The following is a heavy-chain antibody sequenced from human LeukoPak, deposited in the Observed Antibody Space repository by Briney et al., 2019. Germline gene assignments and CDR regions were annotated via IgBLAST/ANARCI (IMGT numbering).Heavy chain of an antibody. Sequence: GGSLRLSCAASGFTLSGHAMSWVRQAPGKGLEWVANIKQDGSEKYYVDSVRGRFTISRDNAKNSVYLQMDTLRVEDTAMYYCAKDAQLRSRWFDPWGQGTLVTVSS. J-gene: IGHJ5*02. D-gene: IGHD2/OR15-2a*01. V-gene: IGHV3-7*03. CDR2: IKQDGSEK. CDR1: GFTLSGHA. CDR3: AKDAQLRSRWFDP.